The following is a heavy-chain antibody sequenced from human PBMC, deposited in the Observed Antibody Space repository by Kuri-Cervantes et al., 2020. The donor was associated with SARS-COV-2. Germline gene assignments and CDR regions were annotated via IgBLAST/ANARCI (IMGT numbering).Heavy chain of an antibody. CDR2: IWYDGSNK. CDR3: ARDLIAAAGYGMDV. Sequence: GESLKISCAASGFTFSSYSMNWVRQAPGKGLEWVAVIWYDGSNKYYADSVKGRFTISRDNSKNTLYLQMNSLRAEDTAVYYCARDLIAAAGYGMDVWGQGTTVTVSS. D-gene: IGHD6-13*01. CDR1: GFTFSSYS. J-gene: IGHJ6*02. V-gene: IGHV3-33*08.